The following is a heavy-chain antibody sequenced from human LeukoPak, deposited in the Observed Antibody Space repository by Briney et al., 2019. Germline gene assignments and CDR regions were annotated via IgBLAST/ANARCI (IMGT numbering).Heavy chain of an antibody. V-gene: IGHV4-34*01. CDR1: GGSFSNYY. Sequence: ASETLSLTCAVYGGSFSNYYWSWIRQPPGKGVEWIGEINDSGRTNYNPSLMSRVTISEDKCKNQFALKLRYVTAADTAVYYCARRWNYGMYYYIDVWGQGATVSVSS. CDR3: ARRWNYGMYYYIDV. J-gene: IGHJ6*03. D-gene: IGHD1-7*01. CDR2: INDSGRT.